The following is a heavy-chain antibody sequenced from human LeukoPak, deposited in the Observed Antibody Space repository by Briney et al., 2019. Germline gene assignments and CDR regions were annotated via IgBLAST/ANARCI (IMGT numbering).Heavy chain of an antibody. CDR2: IKDDGSGE. Sequence: GGSLRLSCAASGFTFRDFWMTWVRQAPGKGLEWVASIKDDGSGEYYVDSVKGRFTISRDNSKRSLYLQMNNLNAEVTAVYYCARESSRDSGSSNDLWGQGTLVTVSS. V-gene: IGHV3-7*04. CDR1: GFTFRDFW. J-gene: IGHJ4*02. CDR3: ARESSRDSGSSNDL. D-gene: IGHD3-10*01.